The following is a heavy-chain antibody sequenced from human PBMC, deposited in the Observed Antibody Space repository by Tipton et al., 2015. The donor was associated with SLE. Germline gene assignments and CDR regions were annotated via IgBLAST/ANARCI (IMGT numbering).Heavy chain of an antibody. CDR2: INHSGST. D-gene: IGHD3-22*01. J-gene: IGHJ4*02. Sequence: LRLSCAVCGGSFSGYYWSWIRQPPGKGLEWIGEINHSGSTNYNPSLKSRVTISVDTSKNQFSLKLSSVTAADTAVYYCARQDGSGYDYWGQGTLVTVSS. CDR1: GGSFSGYY. CDR3: ARQDGSGYDY. V-gene: IGHV4-34*01.